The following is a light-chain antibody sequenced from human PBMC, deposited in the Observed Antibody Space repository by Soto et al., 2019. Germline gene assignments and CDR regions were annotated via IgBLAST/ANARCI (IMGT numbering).Light chain of an antibody. V-gene: IGKV1-5*01. CDR1: HTITR. CDR3: QLYTSDSRT. J-gene: IGKJ1*01. CDR2: DSS. Sequence: DIPMTQSPSTLSASVGDRITITCRASHTITRLAWYQQKPGKAPKLLIFDSSRLQSGVPSRFSGSGAGTEFTLTVSSLQPDDFATYYCQLYTSDSRTFGQGTKGDIK.